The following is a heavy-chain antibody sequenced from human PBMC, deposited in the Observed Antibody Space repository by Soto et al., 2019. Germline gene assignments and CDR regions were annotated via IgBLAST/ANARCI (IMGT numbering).Heavy chain of an antibody. CDR2: IYYIGST. Sequence: SETLSLTCTVSGGSISSGGYYWSWIRQQPGKGLEWIGYIYYIGSTYYNPSLKSRVTISVDTSKNRFSLKLSLVTGADTAVYYCASDYYGTVSYGSYYYGMDVWGQGTTVTVSS. CDR1: GGSISSGGYY. V-gene: IGHV4-31*03. CDR3: ASDYYGTVSYGSYYYGMDV. J-gene: IGHJ6*02. D-gene: IGHD3-10*01.